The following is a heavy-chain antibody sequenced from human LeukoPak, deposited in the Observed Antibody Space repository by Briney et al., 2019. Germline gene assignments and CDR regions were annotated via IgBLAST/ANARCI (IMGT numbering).Heavy chain of an antibody. J-gene: IGHJ4*02. CDR3: ARVTAAGTNSAVRY. CDR1: GYTFTSYA. V-gene: IGHV1-2*02. Sequence: ASVKVSCKASGYTFTSYAMNWVRQAPGQGLEWMGWINPNSGGTNYAQKFQGRVTMTRDTSISTAYMELSRLRSDDTAVYYCARVTAAGTNSAVRYWGQGTLVTVSP. CDR2: INPNSGGT. D-gene: IGHD6-13*01.